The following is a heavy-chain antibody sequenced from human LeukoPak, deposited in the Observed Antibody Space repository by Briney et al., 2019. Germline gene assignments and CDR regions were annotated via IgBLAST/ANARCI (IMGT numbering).Heavy chain of an antibody. J-gene: IGHJ4*02. CDR2: TYYSGST. Sequence: SETLSLTCTVSGGSVSSGIYYWSWIRQPPGKGLEWIGYTYYSGSTNYNPSLKSRVTISVDTSKNQFSLKLSSVTAADTAVYYCARGEDSYFDYWGQGTLVTVSS. CDR3: ARGEDSYFDY. CDR1: GGSVSSGIYY. V-gene: IGHV4-61*01.